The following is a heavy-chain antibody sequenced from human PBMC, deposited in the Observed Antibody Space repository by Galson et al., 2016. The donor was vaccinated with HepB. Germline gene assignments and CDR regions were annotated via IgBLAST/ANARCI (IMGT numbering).Heavy chain of an antibody. CDR3: AADYGAYTPFDY. Sequence: SVKVSCKASGFTFSSSTVQWLRQARGQRLEWIGWIVVGSGNTKHAQKFQDRVALTRDLSTDTGYMELDSLKSEDTAVYYCAADYGAYTPFDYWGRGALVTVSS. J-gene: IGHJ4*02. V-gene: IGHV1-58*01. D-gene: IGHD4-17*01. CDR2: IVVGSGNT. CDR1: GFTFSSST.